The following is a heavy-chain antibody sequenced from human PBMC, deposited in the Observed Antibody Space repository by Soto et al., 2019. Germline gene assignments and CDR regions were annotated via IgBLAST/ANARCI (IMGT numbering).Heavy chain of an antibody. J-gene: IGHJ2*01. CDR1: GFTFSSYG. CDR3: ARGGYCSGGSCFYWYFDL. Sequence: QVQLVESGGGVVQPGRSLRLSCAASGFTFSSYGMHWVRQAPGKGLEWVAVIWYDGSNKYYADSVKGRFTISRDNSKNTLYLQMNSLRAEDTAVYYCARGGYCSGGSCFYWYFDLWGRGTLVTVSS. CDR2: IWYDGSNK. D-gene: IGHD2-15*01. V-gene: IGHV3-33*01.